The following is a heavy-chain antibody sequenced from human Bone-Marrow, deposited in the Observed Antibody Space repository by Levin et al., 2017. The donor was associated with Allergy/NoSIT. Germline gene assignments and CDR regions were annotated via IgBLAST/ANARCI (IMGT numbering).Heavy chain of an antibody. CDR3: ARQGWVQLWFLDY. D-gene: IGHD5-18*01. CDR2: ISNDGSNK. CDR1: GFAFSYYV. J-gene: IGHJ4*02. Sequence: AGGSLRLSCAPSGFAFSYYVMHWVRQAPGKGLEWVAVISNDGSNKDYADSVKGRFTISRDNSKNMLYLQMNSLRSEDTAVYYCARQGWVQLWFLDYWGQGTLVTVSS. V-gene: IGHV3-30-3*01.